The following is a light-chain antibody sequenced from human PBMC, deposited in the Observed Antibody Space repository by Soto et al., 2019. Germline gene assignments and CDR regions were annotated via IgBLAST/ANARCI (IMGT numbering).Light chain of an antibody. CDR3: QQYNNWPFT. J-gene: IGKJ4*01. V-gene: IGKV3-15*01. CDR1: QSVSSN. Sequence: IVMTQSPSTLSVSPGERATLSCRASQSVSSNLAWYQQKPGQAHRLLIYGASTRATGIPARFSGSGSGTEFTLTISSLQSEDFPVYYCQQYNNWPFTFGGGTKVEIK. CDR2: GAS.